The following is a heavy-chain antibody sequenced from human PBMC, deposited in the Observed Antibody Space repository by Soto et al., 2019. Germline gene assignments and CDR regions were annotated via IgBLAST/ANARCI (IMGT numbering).Heavy chain of an antibody. CDR1: GGSISSSSYY. J-gene: IGHJ4*02. V-gene: IGHV4-39*01. D-gene: IGHD5-18*01. Sequence: QLQLQESGPGLVKPSETLSLTCTVSGGSISSSSYYWGWIRQPPGKGLEWIGSIYYSGSTYYNPSLKSRVTISVATSKNQFSLKLSSVTAADAAVYYCAGLAVDTAMVNYWGQGTLVTVSS. CDR3: AGLAVDTAMVNY. CDR2: IYYSGST.